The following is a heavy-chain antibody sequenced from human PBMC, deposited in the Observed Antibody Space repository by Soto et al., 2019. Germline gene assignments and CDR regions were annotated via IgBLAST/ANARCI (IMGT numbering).Heavy chain of an antibody. V-gene: IGHV3-30-3*01. CDR2: ISYDGSNK. Sequence: GGSLRLSCAASEFTFSSYAMHWVRQAPGKGLEWVAVISYDGSNKYYADSVKGRFTISRDNSKNTLYLQMNSLRAEDTAVYYCARPSGVDSSSFVYWGLGT. CDR1: EFTFSSYA. D-gene: IGHD3-22*01. J-gene: IGHJ4*02. CDR3: ARPSGVDSSSFVY.